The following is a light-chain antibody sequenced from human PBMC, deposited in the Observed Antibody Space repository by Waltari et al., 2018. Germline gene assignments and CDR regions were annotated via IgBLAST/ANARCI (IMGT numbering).Light chain of an antibody. CDR3: RQALQAPWT. CDR2: LGS. V-gene: IGKV2-28*01. CDR1: QSLLHSNGYNY. Sequence: DIVMTQSPLSLPVTPGEPASISCRSSQSLLHSNGYNYLDWYLQKPGQSPPVLIYLGSNRAAGVPDRVSGSGSGTDFTLKIIRVEAEDVGVYYCRQALQAPWTFGQGTKVEIK. J-gene: IGKJ1*01.